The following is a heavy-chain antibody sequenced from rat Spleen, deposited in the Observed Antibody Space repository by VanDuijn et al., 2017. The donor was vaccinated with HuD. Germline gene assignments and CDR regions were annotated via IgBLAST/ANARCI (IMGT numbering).Heavy chain of an antibody. Sequence: QVQLKESGPGLVQPSRTLSLTCTVSGFSLTIYGVTWVRQPPGKGLEGIGGIWGDESTNYNSALKSRLSISRDTSKSQVFLKVNNLQTEDTAMYFCASQYYYDGYYRDYWGQGVMVTVSS. CDR1: GFSLTIYG. CDR3: ASQYYYDGYYRDY. CDR2: IWGDEST. V-gene: IGHV2S61*01. J-gene: IGHJ2*01. D-gene: IGHD1-12*03.